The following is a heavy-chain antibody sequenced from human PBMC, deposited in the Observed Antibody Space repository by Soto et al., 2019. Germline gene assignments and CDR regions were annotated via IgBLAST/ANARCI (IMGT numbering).Heavy chain of an antibody. CDR1: GGSISSGGYY. CDR3: ARDRKSIAAPTNDYYGMDV. CDR2: IYYSGST. Sequence: SETLSLTCTVSGGSISSGGYYWSWIRQHPGKGLEWIGYIYYSGSTYYNPSLKSRVTISVDTSKNQFSLKLSSVTAADTAVYYCARDRKSIAAPTNDYYGMDVWGQGTTVTVSS. D-gene: IGHD6-6*01. J-gene: IGHJ6*02. V-gene: IGHV4-31*03.